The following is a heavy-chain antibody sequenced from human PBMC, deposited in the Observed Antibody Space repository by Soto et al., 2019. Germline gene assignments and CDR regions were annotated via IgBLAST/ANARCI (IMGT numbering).Heavy chain of an antibody. Sequence: QVQLVQSGPEVKKPGSSVKVDCKVSGGTFSNDVVNWVRQVPGQGLEWMAKINPILGITNSAQKFQGRATITADKSTNTAYMELSSLESKDTAVYYCPRGLAVADYYGMEVSGQGTRVTVSS. CDR2: INPILGIT. CDR3: PRGLAVADYYGMEV. J-gene: IGHJ6*02. CDR1: GGTFSNDV. V-gene: IGHV1-69*04. D-gene: IGHD6-19*01.